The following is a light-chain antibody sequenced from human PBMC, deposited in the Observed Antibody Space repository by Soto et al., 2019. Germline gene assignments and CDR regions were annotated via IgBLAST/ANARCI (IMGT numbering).Light chain of an antibody. J-gene: IGKJ2*01. CDR2: VAS. Sequence: EIVMTQSPDTLSVSPGERATLSCRASQSVSSNLAWYQQKPGQAPRLLIFVASTRATGIPARFSGSGSVTEFTLTISSLQSEDFAVYHCQQYNDWPYTFGQGTTLEIK. CDR3: QQYNDWPYT. V-gene: IGKV3-15*01. CDR1: QSVSSN.